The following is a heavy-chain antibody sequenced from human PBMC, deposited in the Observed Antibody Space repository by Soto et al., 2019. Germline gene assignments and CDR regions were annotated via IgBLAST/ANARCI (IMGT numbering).Heavy chain of an antibody. CDR3: AKDPSSIAVGVVGWFDP. Sequence: EVQLVESGGGLVQPGRSLRLSCAASGFTFDDYAMHWVRQAPGKGLEWVSGISWNSGSIGYADSVKGRFTISRDNAKNSLYLQMNSLRAEDTALYYCAKDPSSIAVGVVGWFDPWGQGTLVTVSS. CDR2: ISWNSGSI. CDR1: GFTFDDYA. V-gene: IGHV3-9*01. D-gene: IGHD6-19*01. J-gene: IGHJ5*02.